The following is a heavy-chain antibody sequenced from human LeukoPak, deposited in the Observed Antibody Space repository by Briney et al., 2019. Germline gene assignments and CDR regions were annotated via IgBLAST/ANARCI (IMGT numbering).Heavy chain of an antibody. D-gene: IGHD3-10*02. CDR1: GGSISLSYYY. Sequence: PSETLSLTCSVSGGSISLSYYYWGWIPQPPGKALEWIRSVYYSGTTYYNPYLKNRVTISVDTSKNQFPLKLSSVTAADTAVYYCARDKDTVTTFGSSGGNWFDPWGQGTLVTVSS. J-gene: IGHJ5*02. CDR3: ARDKDTVTTFGSSGGNWFDP. CDR2: VYYSGTT. V-gene: IGHV4-39*06.